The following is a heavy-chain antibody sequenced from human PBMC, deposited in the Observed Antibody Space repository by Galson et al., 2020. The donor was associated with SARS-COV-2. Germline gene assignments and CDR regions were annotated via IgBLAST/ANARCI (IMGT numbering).Heavy chain of an antibody. CDR3: ARLGITIFGVVIIPDGGGFDP. CDR1: GGSISSSNW. J-gene: IGHJ5*02. V-gene: IGHV4-4*02. D-gene: IGHD3-3*01. Sequence: SETLSLTCAVSGGSISSSNWWSWVRQPPGKGLEWIGEIYHSGSTNYNPSLKSRVTISVDKSKNQFSLKLSSVTAADTAVYYCARLGITIFGVVIIPDGGGFDPWGQGTLVTVSS. CDR2: IYHSGST.